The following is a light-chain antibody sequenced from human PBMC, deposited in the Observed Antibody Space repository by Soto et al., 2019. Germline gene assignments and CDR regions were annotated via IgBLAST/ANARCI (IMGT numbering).Light chain of an antibody. V-gene: IGLV4-60*02. J-gene: IGLJ3*02. Sequence: QLVLTQSSSASASLGSSVKLTCTLNSGHSSYIIAWHQQQPGKAPRYLMKLEGSGSYNKGSGVPDRFSGSSSGAVRYLTISNLQFEDEADYYCETWDSNTRVFGGGTKLTVL. CDR2: LEGSGSY. CDR3: ETWDSNTRV. CDR1: SGHSSYI.